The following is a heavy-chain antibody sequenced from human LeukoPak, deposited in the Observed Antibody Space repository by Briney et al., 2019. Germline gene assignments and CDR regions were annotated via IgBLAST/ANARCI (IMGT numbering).Heavy chain of an antibody. Sequence: PGGSLRLSCAASGFTFSSYSMNWVRQAPGKGLEWVSYISSSSSTIYYADSVKGRFTISRDNAKNSLYLQMNSLRAEDTAVYYCAREMDFWSGYLDILRSYYGMDVWGQGTTVTVSS. V-gene: IGHV3-48*01. CDR2: ISSSSSTI. J-gene: IGHJ6*02. CDR3: AREMDFWSGYLDILRSYYGMDV. CDR1: GFTFSSYS. D-gene: IGHD3-3*01.